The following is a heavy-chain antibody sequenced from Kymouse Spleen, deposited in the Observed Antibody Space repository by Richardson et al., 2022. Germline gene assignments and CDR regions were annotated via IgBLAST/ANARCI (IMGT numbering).Heavy chain of an antibody. CDR1: GFTFSSYW. J-gene: IGHJ4*02. V-gene: IGHV3-74*01. CDR3: ARNDIVVVPAASDTAMAH. CDR2: INSDGSST. D-gene: IGHD2-2*02. Sequence: EVQLVESGGGLVQPGGSLRLSCAASGFTFSSYWMHWVRQAPGKGLVWVSRINSDGSSTSYADSVKGRFTISRDNAKNTLYLQMNSLRAEDTAVYYCARNDIVVVPAASDTAMAHWGQGTLVTVSS.